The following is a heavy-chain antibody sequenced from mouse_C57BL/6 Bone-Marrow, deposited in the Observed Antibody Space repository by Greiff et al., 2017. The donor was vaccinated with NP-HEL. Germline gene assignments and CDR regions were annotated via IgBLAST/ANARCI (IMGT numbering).Heavy chain of an antibody. D-gene: IGHD1-2*01. CDR1: GFTFSDYY. J-gene: IGHJ3*01. CDR2: INYDGSST. V-gene: IGHV5-16*01. Sequence: EVKLMESEGGLVQPGSSMKLSCTASGFTFSDYYMAWVRQVPEKGLEWVANINYDGSSTYYLDSLKSRFLISRDNAKNILYLQMSSLKSEDTATYYCAREPGYAYWGQGTLVTVSA. CDR3: AREPGYAY.